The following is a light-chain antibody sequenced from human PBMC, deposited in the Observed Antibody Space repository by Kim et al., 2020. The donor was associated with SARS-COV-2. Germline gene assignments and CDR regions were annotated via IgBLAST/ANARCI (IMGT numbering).Light chain of an antibody. CDR1: ALPKQY. Sequence: SGSPGQTARITCSGDALPKQYAYWYQKKPGQAPVLVIYKDSERPSGIPERFSGSSSGTTVTLTISGVQAEDEADYYCQSADSSVWVFGGGTQLTVL. CDR2: KDS. J-gene: IGLJ3*02. V-gene: IGLV3-25*03. CDR3: QSADSSVWV.